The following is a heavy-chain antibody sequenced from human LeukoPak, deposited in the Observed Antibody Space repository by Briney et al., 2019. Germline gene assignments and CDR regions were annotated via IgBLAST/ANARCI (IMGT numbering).Heavy chain of an antibody. Sequence: GGSLRLSCAASGFTFSGYSMNWVRQAPGKGLEWVSSISSSSSYIYYADSVKGRFTISRDNAKNSLYLQMNSLRAEDTAVYYCARSGSYLDAFDIWGQGTMVTVSS. CDR3: ARSGSYLDAFDI. J-gene: IGHJ3*02. CDR1: GFTFSGYS. D-gene: IGHD1-26*01. CDR2: ISSSSSYI. V-gene: IGHV3-21*01.